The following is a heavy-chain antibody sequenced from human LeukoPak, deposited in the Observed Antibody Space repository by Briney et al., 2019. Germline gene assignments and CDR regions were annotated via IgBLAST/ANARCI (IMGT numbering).Heavy chain of an antibody. CDR1: GFTFSNYA. D-gene: IGHD3/OR15-3a*01. CDR2: IWYDGSNK. V-gene: IGHV3-33*01. Sequence: GRSLRLSCAASGFTFSNYAMHWVRQAPGKGLEWVAVIWYDGSNKYYTDSVKGRFTISRDNFKNTLNLQMNSLRAEDTAVYYCARGTGTDGGVGDYWGQGTLVTVSS. J-gene: IGHJ4*02. CDR3: ARGTGTDGGVGDY.